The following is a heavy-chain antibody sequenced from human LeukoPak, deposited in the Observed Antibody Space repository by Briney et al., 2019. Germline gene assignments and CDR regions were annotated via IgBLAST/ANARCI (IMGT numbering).Heavy chain of an antibody. J-gene: IGHJ6*03. Sequence: GGSLRLSCAASGFTFSSYSMNWVRQAPGQGLEWVSYISSSSSTIYYADSVKGRFTISRDNAKNSLYLQMNSLRAEDTAVYYCARDYYYYYYMDVWGKGTTVTVSS. V-gene: IGHV3-48*04. CDR2: ISSSSSTI. CDR1: GFTFSSYS. CDR3: ARDYYYYYYMDV.